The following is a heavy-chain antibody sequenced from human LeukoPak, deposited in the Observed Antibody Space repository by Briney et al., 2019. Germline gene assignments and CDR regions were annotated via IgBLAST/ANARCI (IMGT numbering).Heavy chain of an antibody. V-gene: IGHV4-30-2*01. CDR3: ASPRDVAVVVGATAGYFDL. Sequence: SETLSLTCAVSGGSISSGDYSWSWIRQPPGRGLEWIGYIYHSGNTYYNPSLKSRVTMSLDMSRNQFSLKLSSVTAADTAVYYCASPRDVAVVVGATAGYFDLWGRGTLVTVSS. J-gene: IGHJ2*01. CDR1: GGSISSGDYS. D-gene: IGHD2-15*01. CDR2: IYHSGNT.